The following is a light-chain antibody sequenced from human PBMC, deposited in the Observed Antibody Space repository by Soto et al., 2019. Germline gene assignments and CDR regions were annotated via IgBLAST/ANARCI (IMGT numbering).Light chain of an antibody. J-gene: IGKJ2*03. CDR1: QSVNRQ. CDR2: DTS. CDR3: QHYYRSPFS. V-gene: IGKV3-15*01. Sequence: EIVMTQSPASLSVTPGERVTLSCRASQSVNRQVLWYQHRPGQAPRLLIYDTSARAAGIPARVSGSGSATEFTLTISRLEPEDFAVYYCQHYYRSPFSFGQGTKLEIK.